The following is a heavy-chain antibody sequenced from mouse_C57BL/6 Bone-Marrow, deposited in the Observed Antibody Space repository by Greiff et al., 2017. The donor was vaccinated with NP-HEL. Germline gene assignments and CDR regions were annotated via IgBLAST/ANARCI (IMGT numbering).Heavy chain of an antibody. CDR2: INPYNGGT. J-gene: IGHJ3*01. D-gene: IGHD2-3*01. Sequence: EVQLQQSGPVLVKPGASVKMSCKASGYTFTDYYMNWVKQSHGKSLEWIGVINPYNGGTSYNQKFKGKATLTVDKSYSTAYLELNSLTSEDSAVYSCAREKWLLPAWFAYWGQGTLVTVSA. CDR1: GYTFTDYY. CDR3: AREKWLLPAWFAY. V-gene: IGHV1-19*01.